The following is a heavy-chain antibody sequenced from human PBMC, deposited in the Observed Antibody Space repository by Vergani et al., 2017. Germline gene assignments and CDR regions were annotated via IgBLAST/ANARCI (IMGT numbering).Heavy chain of an antibody. CDR2: IRNKANDYTT. CDR3: VRVKGSNWNDHLYDI. J-gene: IGHJ3*02. CDR1: GFIFSDHY. V-gene: IGHV3-72*01. D-gene: IGHD1-1*01. Sequence: VQLVESAGGVVQPGGSLRLSCAASGFIFSDHYMDWVRQAPGKGLEWVCRIRNKANDYTTQYAASVKGRFTISRDDSKSYLYLQMNSLQTEDTALYYCVRVKGSNWNDHLYDIWGQGTLVTVSS.